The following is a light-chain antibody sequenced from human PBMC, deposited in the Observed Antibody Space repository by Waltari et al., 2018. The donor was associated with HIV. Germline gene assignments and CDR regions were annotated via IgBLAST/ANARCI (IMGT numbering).Light chain of an antibody. J-gene: IGKJ2*03. CDR2: AAS. Sequence: DIQMTQSPSSLSASVGDRVTITCRASQRISNYLNWYQQKPGKAPKLLIYAASTLQSGVPSRFSRSGSGTDFTLTISSLLPEDLATYFCQQSYTTSYSFGQGTKLQIK. V-gene: IGKV1-39*01. CDR3: QQSYTTSYS. CDR1: QRISNY.